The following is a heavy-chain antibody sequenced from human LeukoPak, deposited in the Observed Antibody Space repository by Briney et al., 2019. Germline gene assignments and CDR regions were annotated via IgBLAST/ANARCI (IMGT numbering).Heavy chain of an antibody. CDR2: ISWNSGSI. Sequence: GGSLRLSCAASGFTFSSYWMHWVRQAPGKGLEWVSGISWNSGSIGYADSVKGRFTISRDNAKNSLYLQMNSLRAEDTALYYCAKDIAYDSSGYYYGPLDYWGQGTLVTVSS. D-gene: IGHD3-22*01. CDR1: GFTFSSYW. J-gene: IGHJ4*02. V-gene: IGHV3-9*01. CDR3: AKDIAYDSSGYYYGPLDY.